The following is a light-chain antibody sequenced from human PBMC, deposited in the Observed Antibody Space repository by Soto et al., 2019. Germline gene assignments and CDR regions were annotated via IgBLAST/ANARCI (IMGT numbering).Light chain of an antibody. V-gene: IGKV3-15*01. J-gene: IGKJ1*01. CDR1: QRVSIN. CDR3: QQYNNWPPWT. CDR2: DAS. Sequence: EIVMTQSPATLSVSPWEIATLSRMSSQRVSINLAFYHQKPGQAPSLLIYDASTRATGIPDRFSGSGSETEFTLTISSLQSEDYAIYYCQQYNNWPPWTFGQGTKV.